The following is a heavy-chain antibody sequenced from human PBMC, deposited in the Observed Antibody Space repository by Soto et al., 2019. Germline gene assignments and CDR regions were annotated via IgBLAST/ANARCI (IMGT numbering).Heavy chain of an antibody. V-gene: IGHV4-34*01. CDR2: INHSGST. CDR1: GGSFSGYY. CDR3: ARGVSQSPSSITIFGVVYLDP. Sequence: SETLSLTCAVYGGSFSGYYWSWIRQPPGKGLEWIGEINHSGSTNYNPSLKSRVTISVDTSKNQFSLKLSSVTAADTAVYYCARGVSQSPSSITIFGVVYLDPWGQGTLVTVSS. J-gene: IGHJ5*02. D-gene: IGHD3-3*01.